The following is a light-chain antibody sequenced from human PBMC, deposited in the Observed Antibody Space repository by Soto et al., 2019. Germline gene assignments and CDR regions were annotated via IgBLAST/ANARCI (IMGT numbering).Light chain of an antibody. Sequence: EIVMTQSPATLSVSPGERATLSCRASQSVSSNLAWYQQKPGQAPRLLIYGASTRATGIPDRFSGSGSGTEFTLTISSLQSEDFAVYYCQQYNNWPPLTFGGGTTVEIK. V-gene: IGKV3-15*01. CDR3: QQYNNWPPLT. J-gene: IGKJ4*01. CDR2: GAS. CDR1: QSVSSN.